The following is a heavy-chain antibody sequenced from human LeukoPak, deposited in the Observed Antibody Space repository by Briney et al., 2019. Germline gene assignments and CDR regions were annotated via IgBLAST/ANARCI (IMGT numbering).Heavy chain of an antibody. CDR1: GFTFDDYV. CDR3: AKLVGISNFDY. D-gene: IGHD1-26*01. J-gene: IGHJ4*02. V-gene: IGHV3-23*01. CDR2: ITGSGENT. Sequence: GGSLRLSCAASGFTFDDYVMHWVRQGPGKGLEWVSGITGSGENTFYADSVKGRFTISRDNSKNTLYLQMNSLRAEDTALYYCAKLVGISNFDYWGQGTLVTVSS.